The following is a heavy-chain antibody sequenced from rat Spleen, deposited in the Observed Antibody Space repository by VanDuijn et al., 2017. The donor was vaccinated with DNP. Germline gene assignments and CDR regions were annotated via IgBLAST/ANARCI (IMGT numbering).Heavy chain of an antibody. CDR1: GFTFNNYW. Sequence: EVQLVESGGDLVQPGRSLKLSCVASGFTFNNYWMTWIRQVPGKGLEWVASITSSGGSTYYPDSVKGRFTISRDNAKNTLYLQMNSLRSEDTATYYCARDGTGITHFDYWGQGVMVTVSS. D-gene: IGHD1-4*01. J-gene: IGHJ2*01. CDR3: ARDGTGITHFDY. CDR2: ITSSGGST. V-gene: IGHV5-31*01.